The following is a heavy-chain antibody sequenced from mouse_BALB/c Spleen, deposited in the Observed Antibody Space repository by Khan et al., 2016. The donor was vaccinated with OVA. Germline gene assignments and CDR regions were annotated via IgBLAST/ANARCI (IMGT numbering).Heavy chain of an antibody. D-gene: IGHD2-10*01. J-gene: IGHJ4*01. Sequence: QIQLVQSGPELKKPGVTVKISCKASGYTFTNYGMNWVKQAPGKGLKWMGWINTYTGEPTYADDFKGRFAFSLETSASTAYLQINNLQNEDTATYFCARPPYFSYVMAYWGQGTSVTVSS. CDR3: ARPPYFSYVMAY. CDR2: INTYTGEP. V-gene: IGHV9-3-1*01. CDR1: GYTFTNYG.